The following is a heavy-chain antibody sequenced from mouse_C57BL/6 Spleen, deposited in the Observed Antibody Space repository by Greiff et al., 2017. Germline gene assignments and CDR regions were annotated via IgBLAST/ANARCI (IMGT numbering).Heavy chain of an antibody. CDR3: AKMCIQAMDY. Sequence: VHVKQSGPGLVQPSQSLSITCKVSGYSLTSYGVHWVRQSPGKGLEWLGVIWRGGSTDYNAAFMSRLSITKDNSKSQVVFKMNSLQADDTAIYYCAKMCIQAMDYWGQGTSLTVSS. CDR1: GYSLTSYG. V-gene: IGHV2-5*01. J-gene: IGHJ4*01. CDR2: IWRGGST.